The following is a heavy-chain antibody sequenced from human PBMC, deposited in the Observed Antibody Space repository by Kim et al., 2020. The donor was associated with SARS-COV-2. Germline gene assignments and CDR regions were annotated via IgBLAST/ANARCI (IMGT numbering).Heavy chain of an antibody. V-gene: IGHV4-39*07. J-gene: IGHJ4*02. CDR1: GVSISTNYHY. CDR2: VYNSGTT. CDR3: ACNVGSTPDHYFNY. Sequence: SETLSLTCSVSGVSISTNYHYWGWVRQPPGKGLEWIGSVYNSGTTYYNPSLKSRVTISGDTSKNQFSLNMRSVTAADTAVYYCACNVGSTPDHYFNYWGRGALVTVSS. D-gene: IGHD1-26*01.